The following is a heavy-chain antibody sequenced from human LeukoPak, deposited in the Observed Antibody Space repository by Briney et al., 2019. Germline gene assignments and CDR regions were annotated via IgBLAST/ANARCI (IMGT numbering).Heavy chain of an antibody. V-gene: IGHV3-21*01. CDR1: GFTFSSYS. Sequence: GGSLRLSCAASGFTFSSYSMNWVRQAPGKGLEWVSCISSRSSYIYYADSVKGRFTISRDNAKNSLYLQMNSLRAEDTAVYYCARELWDIVPAGNCFDPWGQGTLVTVSS. CDR2: ISSRSSYI. J-gene: IGHJ5*02. CDR3: ARELWDIVPAGNCFDP. D-gene: IGHD2-15*01.